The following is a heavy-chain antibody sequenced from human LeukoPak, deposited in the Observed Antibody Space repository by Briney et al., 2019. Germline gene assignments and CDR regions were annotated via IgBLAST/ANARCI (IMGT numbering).Heavy chain of an antibody. V-gene: IGHV3-74*01. CDR3: ARRGAVAGTIDY. CDR2: INGDGKTT. CDR1: GFTFSTYW. Sequence: PGGSLRLSCAASGFTFSTYWMHLVRQAPGKGLVWVSRINGDGKTTNYADSVKGRFTISRDNAKNTLYLQMSSLRAEDTAVYYCARRGAVAGTIDYWGQGTLVTSPQ. D-gene: IGHD6-19*01. J-gene: IGHJ4*02.